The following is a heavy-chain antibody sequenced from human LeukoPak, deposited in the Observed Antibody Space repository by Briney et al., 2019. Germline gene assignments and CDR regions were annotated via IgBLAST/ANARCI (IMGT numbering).Heavy chain of an antibody. Sequence: ASVKVSCKASGGTFSGYAISWVRQAPGQGLEWMGGIIPIFGTANYAQKFQGRVTITADESTSTAYMELSSLRSEDTAVYHCASFSSGWYPQIPYYFDYWGQGTLVTVSS. V-gene: IGHV1-69*13. J-gene: IGHJ4*02. CDR2: IIPIFGTA. CDR1: GGTFSGYA. CDR3: ASFSSGWYPQIPYYFDY. D-gene: IGHD6-19*01.